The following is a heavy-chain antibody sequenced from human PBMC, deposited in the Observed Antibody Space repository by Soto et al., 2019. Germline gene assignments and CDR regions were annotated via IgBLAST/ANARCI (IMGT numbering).Heavy chain of an antibody. CDR3: AKGAQRKETAGESQFKYYSYYYGMDV. CDR1: GFTFSSYG. CDR2: ISYDGSNK. Sequence: LRLSCAASGFTFSSYGMHWVRQAPGKGLEWVAVISYDGSNKYYADSVKGRFTISRDNSKNTLYLQMNSLRAEDTAVYYCAKGAQRKETAGESQFKYYSYYYGMDVWGQGTTVTVSS. J-gene: IGHJ6*02. V-gene: IGHV3-30*18. D-gene: IGHD3-10*01.